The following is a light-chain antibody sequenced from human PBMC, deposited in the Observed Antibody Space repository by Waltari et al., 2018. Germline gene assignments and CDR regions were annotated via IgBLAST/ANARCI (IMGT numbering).Light chain of an antibody. J-gene: IGKJ4*01. CDR1: QSVSSSY. V-gene: IGKV3-20*01. Sequence: ELVLTQSPGTLSLSPGERATISCRASQSVSSSYLAWYQQKPGQAPRLLIYGASSRATGIPDRFSGSGSGTDFTLTISRLEPEDFAVYYCQQYGSSPPLTFGGGTKVEIK. CDR2: GAS. CDR3: QQYGSSPPLT.